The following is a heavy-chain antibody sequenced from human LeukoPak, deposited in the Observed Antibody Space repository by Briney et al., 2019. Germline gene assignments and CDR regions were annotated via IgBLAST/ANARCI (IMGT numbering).Heavy chain of an antibody. J-gene: IGHJ4*02. CDR3: AKVDSSGYYFNDY. CDR1: GFTFSSYG. V-gene: IGHV3-30*02. Sequence: PGGSLRLSCAASGFTFSSYGMHWVRQAPGKGLEWVAFIRYDGSNKYYADSVKGRFTISRDNSKNTLYLQMNSLRAEDTAVYYCAKVDSSGYYFNDYWGQGTLVTVSS. D-gene: IGHD3-22*01. CDR2: IRYDGSNK.